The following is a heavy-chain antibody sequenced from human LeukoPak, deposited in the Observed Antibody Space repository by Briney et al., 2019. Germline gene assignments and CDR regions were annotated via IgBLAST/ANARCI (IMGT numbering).Heavy chain of an antibody. CDR2: ISSSGSTI. V-gene: IGHV3-48*03. CDR3: AKVRWDNSGWYYLDY. J-gene: IGHJ4*02. D-gene: IGHD6-19*01. CDR1: GFTFSSYE. Sequence: GGSLRLSCAASGFTFSSYEMNWVRQAPGKGLEWVSYISSSGSTIYYADSVKGRFTISRDNSKSTLYLQMNSLRAEDTAVYYCAKVRWDNSGWYYLDYWGQGTLVTVSS.